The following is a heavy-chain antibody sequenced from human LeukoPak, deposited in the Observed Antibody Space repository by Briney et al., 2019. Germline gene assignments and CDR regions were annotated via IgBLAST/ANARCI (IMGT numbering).Heavy chain of an antibody. Sequence: GWSLRLSCAATGFTFDNYAMHWVRQAPGKGLEWVSYISWNSGLKGYADSVKGRFTISRDNAKNSLVLQMNSLTTEDTALYYCAKLGGSFDIWGQGTMVVVSS. J-gene: IGHJ3*02. D-gene: IGHD3-16*01. CDR2: ISWNSGLK. CDR1: GFTFDNYA. CDR3: AKLGGSFDI. V-gene: IGHV3-9*01.